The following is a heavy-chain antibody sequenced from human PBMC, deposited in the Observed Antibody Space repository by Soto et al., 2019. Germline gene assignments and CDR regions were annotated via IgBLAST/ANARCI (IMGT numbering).Heavy chain of an antibody. CDR1: GYTFTSYY. CDR2: INPSGGST. D-gene: IGHD3-3*01. Sequence: QVQLVQSGAEVKKPGASVKVSCKASGYTFTSYYMHWVRQAPGQGLEWMGIINPSGGSTSYAKKFQGRVTMTRDTSTSTVYMELSSLRSEDTAVYYCATYDFWSEAFDIWGQGTMVTVSS. J-gene: IGHJ3*02. CDR3: ATYDFWSEAFDI. V-gene: IGHV1-46*03.